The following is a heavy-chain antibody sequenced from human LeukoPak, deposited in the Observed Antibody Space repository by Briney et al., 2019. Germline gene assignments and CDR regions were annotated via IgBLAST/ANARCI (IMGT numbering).Heavy chain of an antibody. V-gene: IGHV4-38-2*02. CDR2: IYHSGST. Sequence: SETLSLTCTVSGYSISSGYYWGWIRQPPGKGLEWIGSIYHSGSTYYNPSLKSRVTISVDTSKNQFSLKLSSVTAADTAVYYCARRKGYSYGLNWFDPWGQGTLVTVSS. CDR3: ARRKGYSYGLNWFDP. J-gene: IGHJ5*02. CDR1: GYSISSGYY. D-gene: IGHD5-18*01.